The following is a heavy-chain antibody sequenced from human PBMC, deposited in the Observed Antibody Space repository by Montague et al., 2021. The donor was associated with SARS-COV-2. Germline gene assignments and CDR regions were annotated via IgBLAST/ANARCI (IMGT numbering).Heavy chain of an antibody. D-gene: IGHD3-3*01. CDR2: IYYSGST. J-gene: IGHJ6*03. Sequence: SETLSLTCTVSGGSISSSNHYWGWIRQPPGKGLEWNGSIYYSGSTYYNPSLKSRVTISVDTSKNQFSLKLSTVTAADTAVFYCARHSGDYTIFGVVIYYMDVWGQGTTVTVSS. V-gene: IGHV4-39*01. CDR3: ARHSGDYTIFGVVIYYMDV. CDR1: GGSISSSNHY.